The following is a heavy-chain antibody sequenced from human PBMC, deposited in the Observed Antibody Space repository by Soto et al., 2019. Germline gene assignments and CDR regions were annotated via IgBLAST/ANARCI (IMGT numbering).Heavy chain of an antibody. V-gene: IGHV3-74*01. D-gene: IGHD1-1*01. J-gene: IGHJ4*02. Sequence: GGSLRLSCAVSGFTFSAYWMHWVRQVPGKGLTWVSRISDDGSTATYADSVKGRFIISRDNAKNTLYLEMNTLRADDSGLYYCARGPRVSSTGTGAHWGRGTLVTV. CDR3: ARGPRVSSTGTGAH. CDR2: ISDDGSTA. CDR1: GFTFSAYW.